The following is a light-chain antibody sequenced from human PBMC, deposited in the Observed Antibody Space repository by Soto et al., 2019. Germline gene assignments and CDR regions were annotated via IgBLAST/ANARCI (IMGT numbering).Light chain of an antibody. CDR1: SSDVGGYNY. V-gene: IGLV2-11*01. CDR2: DVT. CDR3: CSYAGRYTFV. J-gene: IGLJ1*01. Sequence: LTQPRSVSGSPGQSVTISCTGTSSDVGGYNYVSWYQQHPGKAPKLMIYDVTKRPSGVPDRFSGSKSGNTASLTISGLQAEDEADYYCCSYAGRYTFVFGTGTKVTVL.